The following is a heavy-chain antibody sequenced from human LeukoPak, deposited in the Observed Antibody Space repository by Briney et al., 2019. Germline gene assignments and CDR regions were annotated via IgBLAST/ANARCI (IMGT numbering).Heavy chain of an antibody. V-gene: IGHV3-23*01. J-gene: IGHJ4*02. D-gene: IGHD6-19*01. CDR3: ARTSGWYPYFDY. Sequence: GGSLRLACAATGFTFTTYAMNWVRQAPGKGLEWISSILTSDGNPYFADSVKGRFTISRDNSKNTVDLQMNSLRAEDTAVYYCARTSGWYPYFDYWGQGTLVTVSS. CDR2: ILTSDGNP. CDR1: GFTFTTYA.